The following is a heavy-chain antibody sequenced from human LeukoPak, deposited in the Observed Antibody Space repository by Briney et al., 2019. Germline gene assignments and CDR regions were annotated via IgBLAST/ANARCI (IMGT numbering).Heavy chain of an antibody. CDR3: ARGGVQGGNYDILTGYKPHNWFDP. CDR1: GYTFTSYD. V-gene: IGHV1-46*01. D-gene: IGHD3-9*01. Sequence: ASVKVSCKASGYTFTSYDINWVRQAPGQGLEWMGIINPSGGSTSCAQKFQGRVTMTRDTSTSTVYMELSSLRSEDTVVYYCARGGVQGGNYDILTGYKPHNWFDPWGQGTLVTVSS. J-gene: IGHJ5*02. CDR2: INPSGGST.